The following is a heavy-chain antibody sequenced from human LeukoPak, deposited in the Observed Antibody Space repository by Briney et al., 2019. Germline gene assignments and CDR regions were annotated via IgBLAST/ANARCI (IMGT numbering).Heavy chain of an antibody. Sequence: ASVKVSCKASGGTFISYAISWVRQAPGQGLEWMGGIIPIFGTANYAQKFQGRVTITADESTSTAYMELSSLRSEDTAVYYCARGDGYNSPVDYWGQGTLVTVSS. CDR1: GGTFISYA. J-gene: IGHJ4*02. CDR2: IIPIFGTA. CDR3: ARGDGYNSPVDY. V-gene: IGHV1-69*13. D-gene: IGHD5-24*01.